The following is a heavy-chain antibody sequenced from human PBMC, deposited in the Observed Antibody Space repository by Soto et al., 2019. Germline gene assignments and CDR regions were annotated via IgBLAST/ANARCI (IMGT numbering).Heavy chain of an antibody. CDR2: MNPNSGNT. V-gene: IGHV1-8*01. J-gene: IGHJ4*02. D-gene: IGHD3-22*01. Sequence: QVQLVQSGAEVKKPGASVKVSCKASGYTFTSYDINWVRQATGQGLEWMGWMNPNSGNTGYAQKFQGRVTMTRNTSISTAYRARSSLRSEDTAVYYCARVSTYYYDSSGYSPDYWGQGTLVTVSS. CDR1: GYTFTSYD. CDR3: ARVSTYYYDSSGYSPDY.